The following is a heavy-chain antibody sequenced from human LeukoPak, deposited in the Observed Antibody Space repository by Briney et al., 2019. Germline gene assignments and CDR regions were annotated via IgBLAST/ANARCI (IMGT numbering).Heavy chain of an antibody. V-gene: IGHV3-7*01. CDR2: IKQDGSEK. Sequence: GGSLRLSCAASGFTFSSYWMSWVRQAPGKGLEWVANIKQDGSEKYYVDSVKGRFTISRDNAKNSLYLQMNSLRAEDTAVYYCARDLGGEVVVGPVGHWGQGTLVTVSS. D-gene: IGHD3-22*01. CDR3: ARDLGGEVVVGPVGH. J-gene: IGHJ4*02. CDR1: GFTFSSYW.